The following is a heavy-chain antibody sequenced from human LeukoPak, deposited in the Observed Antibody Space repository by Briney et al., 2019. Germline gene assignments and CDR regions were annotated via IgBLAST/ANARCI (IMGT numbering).Heavy chain of an antibody. V-gene: IGHV1-24*01. CDR2: FDPEDGET. CDR1: GYTLTELS. D-gene: IGHD6-19*01. J-gene: IGHJ3*02. CDR3: ATPLGYSSRNAFDI. Sequence: ASVKVSCKVSGYTLTELSMHWVRQAPGKGLEWMGGFDPEDGETIYAQKFQDRVTMTEDTSTDTAYMELSSLRSEDTAVYYCATPLGYSSRNAFDIWGQGTMVTVSS.